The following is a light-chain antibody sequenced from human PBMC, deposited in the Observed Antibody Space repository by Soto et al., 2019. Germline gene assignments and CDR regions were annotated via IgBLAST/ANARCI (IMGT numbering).Light chain of an antibody. CDR2: EVS. J-gene: IGLJ1*01. CDR3: NSYRHSTTLV. V-gene: IGLV2-14*01. CDR1: SSDVGGYNS. Sequence: QSVLTQPASVSGSPGQSINISCSGSSSDVGGYNSVSWFQQHPSKAPKLIIYEVSHRPSGVSIRFSGSKSGNTASLTISGLQAEDEADYYCNSYRHSTTLVFGTGTKVTVL.